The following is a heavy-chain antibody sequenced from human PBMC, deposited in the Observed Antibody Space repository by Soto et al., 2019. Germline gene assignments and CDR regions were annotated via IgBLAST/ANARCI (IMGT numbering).Heavy chain of an antibody. J-gene: IGHJ5*02. D-gene: IGHD2-21*02. Sequence: QLQLQESGPGLVKPSETLSLTCSVSGGSISSSSYFWGWIRQPPGKGLEWIGSIYYSGSTYYNPSPTSRGTVSGATAKDQSSLKLSSVAAAATAVYYCARHPSDFWFDPWCQGTLVTVSS. CDR1: GGSISSSSYF. V-gene: IGHV4-39*01. CDR2: IYYSGST. CDR3: ARHPSDFWFDP.